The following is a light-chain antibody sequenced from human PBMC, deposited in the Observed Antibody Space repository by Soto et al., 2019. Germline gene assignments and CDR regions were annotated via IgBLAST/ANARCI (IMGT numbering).Light chain of an antibody. V-gene: IGKV3-11*01. J-gene: IGKJ2*01. CDR3: QQRSNWPPGYT. Sequence: EIVLTQTPATLSLSPGERATLSCRASESVRHYLAWYQQKPGEAPRLLIYDASSRAIGIPARFSGSGSGTDFTLTISSREPEDFAVYYCQQRSNWPPGYTFGQGTKLEMK. CDR2: DAS. CDR1: ESVRHY.